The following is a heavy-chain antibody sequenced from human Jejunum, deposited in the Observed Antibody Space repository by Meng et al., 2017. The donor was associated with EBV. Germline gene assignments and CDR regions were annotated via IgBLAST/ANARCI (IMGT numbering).Heavy chain of an antibody. V-gene: IGHV4-34*02. CDR2: INHSGST. Sequence: QGQLQQVGAGLLKPSETLSLTCAVYRGSFSGYYWSWIRQHPGKGLEWIGEINHSGSTNYNPSLRSRVTISVETSKNQFSLRLNSVTAADTAVYYCARVAFSYTTRSLDSWGQGTLVTVSS. J-gene: IGHJ4*02. CDR1: RGSFSGYY. D-gene: IGHD3-16*02. CDR3: ARVAFSYTTRSLDS.